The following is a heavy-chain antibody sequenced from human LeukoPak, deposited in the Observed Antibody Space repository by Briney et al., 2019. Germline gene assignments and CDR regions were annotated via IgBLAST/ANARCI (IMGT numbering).Heavy chain of an antibody. CDR3: ARGDKFSGDY. CDR2: IHQDGNEK. J-gene: IGHJ4*02. Sequence: PGGSLRLSCAASGFTFSTYWMSWVRQAPGEGLEWVANIHQDGNEKYYVDSVKGRFAISRDNAKNSLYLQMNSLRAEDTAVYYCARGDKFSGDYWGQGTLVTVSS. D-gene: IGHD2-15*01. CDR1: GFTFSTYW. V-gene: IGHV3-7*04.